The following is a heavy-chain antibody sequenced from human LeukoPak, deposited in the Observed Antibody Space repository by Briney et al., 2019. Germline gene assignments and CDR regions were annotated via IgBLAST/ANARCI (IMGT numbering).Heavy chain of an antibody. CDR2: ISYDGINK. CDR3: AKTTLAVAGNFDY. J-gene: IGHJ4*02. D-gene: IGHD6-19*01. V-gene: IGHV3-30*18. Sequence: GGSLRLSCAASGFTFSGYGMHWVRQAPGKGLEWVAFISYDGINKYYVDSVKGRFTIPRDNSKNTLYLQMNSLRPEDTAVYFCAKTTLAVAGNFDYWGQGTLVTVSS. CDR1: GFTFSGYG.